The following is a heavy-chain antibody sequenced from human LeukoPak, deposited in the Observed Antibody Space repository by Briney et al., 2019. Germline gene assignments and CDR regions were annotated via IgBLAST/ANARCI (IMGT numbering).Heavy chain of an antibody. V-gene: IGHV4-59*01. CDR3: AGYGSGSYHKAFDY. CDR2: VHSSGYT. J-gene: IGHJ4*02. D-gene: IGHD3-10*01. Sequence: TSETLSLTCSVSGGAISSDYWAWTRQPPGKGLEWIAYVHSSGYTSYNPSLKSRVTISIDTSKNQFSLKLNSVTAADTAVYYCAGYGSGSYHKAFDYWGQGTLVTVSS. CDR1: GGAISSDY.